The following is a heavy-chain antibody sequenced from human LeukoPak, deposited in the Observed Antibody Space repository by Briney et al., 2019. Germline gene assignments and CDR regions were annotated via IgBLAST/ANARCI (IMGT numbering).Heavy chain of an antibody. CDR2: INHSGST. CDR1: GGSFSGYY. CDR3: ARQRGYCSSTSCFRGSRPLDY. J-gene: IGHJ4*02. Sequence: SETLSLTCAVYGGSFSGYYWSWIRQPPGKGLEWIGEINHSGSTNYNPSLKSRVTISVDTSKNQFSLKLSSVTAADTAVYYCARQRGYCSSTSCFRGSRPLDYWGQGTLVTVSS. D-gene: IGHD2-2*01. V-gene: IGHV4-34*01.